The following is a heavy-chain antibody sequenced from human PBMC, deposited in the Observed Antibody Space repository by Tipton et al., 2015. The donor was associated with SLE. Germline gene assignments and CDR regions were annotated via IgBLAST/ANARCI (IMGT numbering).Heavy chain of an antibody. V-gene: IGHV4-61*02. CDR2: LYTSGST. CDR3: ARTPEGDFWTDYYFDY. Sequence: TLSLTCTVSGGSISSGCYYWIWIRQPAGKGLEWIRRLYTSGSTNYNPSLKSRVTMSVDTSKNQFFLNLSPVTAAATAVYYCARTPEGDFWTDYYFDYWGQGTLVTVSS. D-gene: IGHD3-3*01. CDR1: GGSISSGCYY. J-gene: IGHJ4*02.